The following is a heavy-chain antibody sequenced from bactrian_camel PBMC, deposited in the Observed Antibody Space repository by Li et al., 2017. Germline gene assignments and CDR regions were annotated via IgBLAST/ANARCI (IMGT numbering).Heavy chain of an antibody. V-gene: IGHV3S63*01. J-gene: IGHJ4*01. CDR2: LWFASLRT. CDR3: VADFGGSCSSGFHVPLTAYTF. Sequence: HVQLVESGGGSVQAGGSLRLSCRISGDPYGSLCIGWLREAPGKEREALAGLWFASLRTWYPDSTEGRFTISQDIAKNTVYLQMDSLKPEDTATYYCVADFGGSCSSGFHVPLTAYTFWGQGTQVTVS. CDR1: GDPYGSLC. D-gene: IGHD2*01.